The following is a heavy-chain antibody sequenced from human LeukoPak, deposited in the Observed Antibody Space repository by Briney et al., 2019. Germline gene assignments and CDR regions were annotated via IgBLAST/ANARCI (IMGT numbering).Heavy chain of an antibody. D-gene: IGHD3-22*01. J-gene: IGHJ6*03. V-gene: IGHV3-30*02. Sequence: GGSLRLSCAASGFTFSSYGVHWVRQAPGKGLEWVAFIRYDGSGKYYADSVKGRFTISRDNSKSTLYLQMNSLRAEDTAVYYCAKGSKAVVFTRDHYMDVWGKGTTVTFSS. CDR3: AKGSKAVVFTRDHYMDV. CDR2: IRYDGSGK. CDR1: GFTFSSYG.